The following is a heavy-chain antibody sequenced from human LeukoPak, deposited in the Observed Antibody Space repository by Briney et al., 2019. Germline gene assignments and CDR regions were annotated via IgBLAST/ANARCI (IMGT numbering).Heavy chain of an antibody. CDR3: AKDVSGSRLWEGYVGY. CDR2: ISGSGGST. CDR1: GFTFSSYA. J-gene: IGHJ4*02. Sequence: GGSLRLSCAASGFTFSSYAMSWVRQAPGKGLEWVSAISGSGGSTYYADSVKGRFTISRDNSKNTLYLQMNSLRAEDTAVYYCAKDVSGSRLWEGYVGYWGQGTLVTVSS. V-gene: IGHV3-23*01. D-gene: IGHD1-26*01.